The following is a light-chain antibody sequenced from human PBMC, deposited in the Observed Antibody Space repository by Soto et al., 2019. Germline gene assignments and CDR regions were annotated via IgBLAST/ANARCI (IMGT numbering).Light chain of an antibody. V-gene: IGKV1-5*01. Sequence: DIQMTQSPSTLSASVGDRVTITCRASQSISSWLAWYQQKRGKAPKLLIYDASSLESGVPSRFSGSGSGTEFTLTISSLQPDDFATYYCQQYNRSPWTFGQGTKVDIK. J-gene: IGKJ1*01. CDR1: QSISSW. CDR2: DAS. CDR3: QQYNRSPWT.